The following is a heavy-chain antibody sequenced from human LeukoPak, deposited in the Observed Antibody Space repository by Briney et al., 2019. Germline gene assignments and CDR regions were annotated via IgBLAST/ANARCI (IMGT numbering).Heavy chain of an antibody. J-gene: IGHJ5*02. V-gene: IGHV4-4*07. CDR3: ARSYDFWSGFDP. Sequence: PSETLYVTCTVAGGAIRSYYWTWILQPPAKPLYWIGRIYTSGSTNYNPSLKSRVTISVDKSKNQFSLKLSSVTAADTAVYYCARSYDFWSGFDPWGQGTLVTASS. D-gene: IGHD3-3*01. CDR2: IYTSGST. CDR1: GGAIRSYY.